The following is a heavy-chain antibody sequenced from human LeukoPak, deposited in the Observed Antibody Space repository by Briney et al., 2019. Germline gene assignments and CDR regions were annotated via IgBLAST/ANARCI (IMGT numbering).Heavy chain of an antibody. CDR3: TSRYSGHTTRDY. CDR2: IDHSGSP. Sequence: TSETLSLTCDVSGDSISSLNWWSWVRQPPGKGLEWIGEIDHSGSPSYNLFLKSRVTISVDKSKNQFSLNLSSVTAADTAVYYCTSRYSGHTTRDYWGQGTLVTVSS. V-gene: IGHV4/OR15-8*01. CDR1: GDSISSLNW. J-gene: IGHJ4*02. D-gene: IGHD5-12*01.